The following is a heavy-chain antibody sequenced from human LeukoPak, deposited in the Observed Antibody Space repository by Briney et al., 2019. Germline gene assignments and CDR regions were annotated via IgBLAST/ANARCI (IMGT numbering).Heavy chain of an antibody. D-gene: IGHD6-13*01. CDR2: IKSDGSST. Sequence: GGSLRLSCAASGFTFSNYWMHWVRQAPGKGPVWVSRIKSDGSSTRFADSVQGRFTISRDNGKDTVYPQMNSLRAEGTAVYYCARGGDTSNWYPGYFDYWGQGALVTVSS. V-gene: IGHV3-74*01. J-gene: IGHJ4*02. CDR3: ARGGDTSNWYPGYFDY. CDR1: GFTFSNYW.